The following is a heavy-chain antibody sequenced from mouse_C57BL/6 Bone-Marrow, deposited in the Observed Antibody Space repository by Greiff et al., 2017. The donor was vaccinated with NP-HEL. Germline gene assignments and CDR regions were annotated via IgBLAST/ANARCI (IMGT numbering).Heavy chain of an antibody. CDR1: GFSLTSYG. Sequence: VKLQESGPGLVQPSQSLSITCTVSGFSLTSYGVHWVRQSPGKGLEWLGVIWSGGSTAYNAAFISRLSISKDNSKSQVFFKINSLQSDDTAIYYCARNGEGTAQATWFAYWGQGTLVTVSA. CDR3: ARNGEGTAQATWFAY. D-gene: IGHD3-2*02. CDR2: IWSGGST. V-gene: IGHV2-2*01. J-gene: IGHJ3*01.